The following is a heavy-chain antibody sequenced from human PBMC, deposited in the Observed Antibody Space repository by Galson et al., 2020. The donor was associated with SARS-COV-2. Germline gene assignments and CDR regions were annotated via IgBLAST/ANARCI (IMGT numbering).Heavy chain of an antibody. D-gene: IGHD1-26*01. V-gene: IGHV3-33*01. CDR3: ASSLLLAFDY. CDR2: IWYDGSNK. Sequence: GESLKISCAASGFTFSSYGMHWVRQAPGKGLEWVAVIWYDGSNKYYADSVKGRFTISRDNSKNTPYLQMNSLRAEDTAVYYCASSLLLAFDYWGQGTLVSVSS. CDR1: GFTFSSYG. J-gene: IGHJ4*02.